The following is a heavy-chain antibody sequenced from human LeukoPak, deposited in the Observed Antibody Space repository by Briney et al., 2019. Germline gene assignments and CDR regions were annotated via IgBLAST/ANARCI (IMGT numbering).Heavy chain of an antibody. CDR3: ARLGSYDYDFWSGYPNWFDP. V-gene: IGHV4-39*01. CDR1: GGSISSSSYY. J-gene: IGHJ5*02. CDR2: IYYSGST. Sequence: SETLSLTCTASGGSISSSSYYWGWIRQPPGKGLEWIGSIYYSGSTYYNPSLKSRVTISVDTSKNQFSLKLSSVTAADTAVYYCARLGSYDYDFWSGYPNWFDPWGQGTLVTVSS. D-gene: IGHD3-3*01.